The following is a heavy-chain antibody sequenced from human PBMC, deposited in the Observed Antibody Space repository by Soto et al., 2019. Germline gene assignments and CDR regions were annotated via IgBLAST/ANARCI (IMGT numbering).Heavy chain of an antibody. CDR2: IWYDGSNK. D-gene: IGHD4-17*01. Sequence: QVQLVESGGGVVQPGRSLRLSCAASGFTFSSYGMHWVRQAPGKGLEWVAVIWYDGSNKYYADSVKGRFTISRDNSKNTLYLQMNSLRAEDTAVYYCARGDDYGDYGAFDYWGQGTLVTVSS. J-gene: IGHJ4*02. CDR1: GFTFSSYG. V-gene: IGHV3-33*01. CDR3: ARGDDYGDYGAFDY.